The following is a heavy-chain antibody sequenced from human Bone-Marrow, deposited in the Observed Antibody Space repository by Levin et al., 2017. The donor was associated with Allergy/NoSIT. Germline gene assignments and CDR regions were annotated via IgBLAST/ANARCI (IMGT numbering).Heavy chain of an antibody. CDR1: GFTFESYA. D-gene: IGHD3-16*01. CDR3: ARKSPDFGGQFTYPYGMDV. CDR2: ISYDGSQK. J-gene: IGHJ6*02. V-gene: IGHV3-30*01. Sequence: PGGSLRLSCAGSGFTFESYAMYWVRQAPGKGPECLTVISYDGSQKYYADSLKGRFTISRDNSNNMLFLQMDSLRPEGTSVYFCARKSPDFGGQFTYPYGMDVWGQGATVTVSS.